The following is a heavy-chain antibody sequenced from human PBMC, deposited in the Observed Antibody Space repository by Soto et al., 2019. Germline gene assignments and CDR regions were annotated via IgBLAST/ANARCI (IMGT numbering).Heavy chain of an antibody. CDR1: GVSISSAY. CDR3: ARGYSASRGYSNTFDI. CDR2: IHNSGGT. J-gene: IGHJ3*02. D-gene: IGHD3-22*01. V-gene: IGHV4-59*01. Sequence: QVQLQESGPGLVKPSETLSLTCTVSGVSISSAYCSWIRQPPGKGPEWIGYIHNSGGTNYIPSRKSRVTCFVHTSKNEFCLRLSCVSTADTDMYYGARGYSASRGYSNTFDIWGKGTMVTVSS.